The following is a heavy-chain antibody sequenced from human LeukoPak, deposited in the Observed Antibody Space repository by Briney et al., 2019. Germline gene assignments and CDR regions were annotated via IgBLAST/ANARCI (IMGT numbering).Heavy chain of an antibody. CDR3: ARRIAARPKYFDY. CDR1: GGSISSYY. D-gene: IGHD6-6*01. Sequence: SETLSLTCTVSGGSISSYYWSWIRQPPGKGLEWIGEINHSGSTNYNPSLKSRVTISVDTSKNQFSLKLSSVTAADTAVYYCARRIAARPKYFDYWGQGTLVTVSS. J-gene: IGHJ4*02. CDR2: INHSGST. V-gene: IGHV4-34*01.